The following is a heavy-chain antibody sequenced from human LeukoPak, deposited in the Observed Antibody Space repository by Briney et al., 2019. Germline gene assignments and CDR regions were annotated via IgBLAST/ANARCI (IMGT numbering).Heavy chain of an antibody. CDR1: GFTFSSYE. D-gene: IGHD6-6*01. J-gene: IGHJ4*02. V-gene: IGHV3-48*03. CDR2: ISSSGSTI. CDR3: ATDLGIAARPFDY. Sequence: PGGSLRLSCAASGFTFSSYEMNWVRQAPGKGLEWVSYISSSGSTIYYADSVKGRFTISRDNAKNSLYLQMNSLRAEDTAVYYCATDLGIAARPFDYWGQGTLVTVSS.